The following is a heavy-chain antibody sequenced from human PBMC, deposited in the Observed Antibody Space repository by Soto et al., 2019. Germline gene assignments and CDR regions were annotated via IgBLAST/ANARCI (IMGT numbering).Heavy chain of an antibody. CDR1: GGSFKSGSYS. Sequence: QVQLQESGPGLVKPSATLSLTCTVSGGSFKSGSYSWSWIRQPPGKGLEWIGYVYHTGRTSYNPSLKSRVSISMDTSKNQFSLNLDSVTAADTAVYFCARDVAYFDSWGQGTLVTVSS. CDR3: ARDVAYFDS. CDR2: VYHTGRT. V-gene: IGHV4-61*01. J-gene: IGHJ4*02.